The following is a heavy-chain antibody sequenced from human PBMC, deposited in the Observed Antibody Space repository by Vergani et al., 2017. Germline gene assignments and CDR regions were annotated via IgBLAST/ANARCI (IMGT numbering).Heavy chain of an antibody. CDR1: GYTFTSYY. D-gene: IGHD1-7*01. V-gene: IGHV3-30*02. CDR2: IRYDGSRR. CDR3: VKGKGTFEN. J-gene: IGHJ4*02. Sequence: QVQLVQSGAEVKKPGASVKVSCKASGYTFTSYYMHWVRQAPGKGLEWVAFIRYDGSRRDYGESVKGRFTISRDNSKNMVYIQMNSLRPEDTAVYYCVKGKGTFENWGQGTLVTVSS.